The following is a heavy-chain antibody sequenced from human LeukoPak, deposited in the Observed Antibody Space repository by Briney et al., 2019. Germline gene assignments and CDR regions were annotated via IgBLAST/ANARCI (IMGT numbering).Heavy chain of an antibody. Sequence: ASVKVSCKASGYTFTSYYMHWVRQAPGQGLEWMGLINPTGGSTGYAQKFQGRVTMTRDMSTSTDYMELSSLRSEDTAIYYCARMRWHQGLYWGQGTLVTVSS. CDR1: GYTFTSYY. CDR3: ARMRWHQGLY. V-gene: IGHV1-46*01. D-gene: IGHD5-24*01. J-gene: IGHJ4*02. CDR2: INPTGGST.